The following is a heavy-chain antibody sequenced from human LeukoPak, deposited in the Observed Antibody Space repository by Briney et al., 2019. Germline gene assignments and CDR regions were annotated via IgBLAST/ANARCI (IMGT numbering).Heavy chain of an antibody. CDR1: GYTFTSYD. CDR2: MNSNSGNT. CDR3: ARRGYYGSGSYYGY. V-gene: IGHV1-8*01. D-gene: IGHD3-10*01. J-gene: IGHJ4*02. Sequence: GASVKVSCKASGYTFTSYDINWVRQATGQGLEWMGWMNSNSGNTGYAQKFQGRVTMTRNTSISTAYMELSSLRSEDTAVYYCARRGYYGSGSYYGYWGQGTLVTVSS.